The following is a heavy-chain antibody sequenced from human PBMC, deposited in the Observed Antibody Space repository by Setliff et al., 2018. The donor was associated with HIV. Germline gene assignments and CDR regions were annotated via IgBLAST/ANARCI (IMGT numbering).Heavy chain of an antibody. V-gene: IGHV4-59*01. D-gene: IGHD2-8*01. CDR2: VSYSGRT. CDR1: SGSINGYH. CDR3: ARVEMVAFDY. Sequence: PSETLSLTCGVSSGSINGYHWSWVRQAPGRGLEWIGYVSYSGRTSYNPSLNSRVIMSVDASRDQFALKVSSVTAADTAVYYCARVEMVAFDYWGQGTLVTVSS. J-gene: IGHJ4*02.